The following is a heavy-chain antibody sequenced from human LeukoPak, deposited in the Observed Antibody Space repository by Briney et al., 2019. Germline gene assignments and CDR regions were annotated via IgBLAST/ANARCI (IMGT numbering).Heavy chain of an antibody. V-gene: IGHV1-8*01. J-gene: IGHJ6*02. CDR3: ARAVPPDIGHSSGYYYVHYYGMDV. D-gene: IGHD3-22*01. CDR1: GYTFTSYD. CDR2: MNPNSGNT. Sequence: ASVKVSCKASGYTFTSYDINWVRQATGQGLEWMGWMNPNSGNTGYAQKFQGRVTMTRNTSISTAYMELSSLRSEDTAVYYCARAVPPDIGHSSGYYYVHYYGMDVWGQGTTVTVSS.